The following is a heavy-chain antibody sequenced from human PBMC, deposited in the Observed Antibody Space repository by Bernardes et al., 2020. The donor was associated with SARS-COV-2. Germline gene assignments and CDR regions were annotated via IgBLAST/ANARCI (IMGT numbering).Heavy chain of an antibody. Sequence: SGPTLVKPTQTLTLTCTFSGFSLSSSGVGVGWIRQPPGKALEWLALIYWDDDKRYSPSLKSRLTITKDTSKNQVVLTMTNMDPVDTATYYCAQHSIAALFDYWGQGTLVTVSS. V-gene: IGHV2-5*02. CDR3: AQHSIAALFDY. D-gene: IGHD6-6*01. CDR2: IYWDDDK. J-gene: IGHJ4*02. CDR1: GFSLSSSGVG.